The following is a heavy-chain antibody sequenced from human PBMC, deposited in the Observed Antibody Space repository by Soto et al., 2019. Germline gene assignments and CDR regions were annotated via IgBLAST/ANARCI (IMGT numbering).Heavy chain of an antibody. V-gene: IGHV3-23*01. CDR3: AKDFDYSNVGGNY. Sequence: EVQLLESGGGLVQPGGSLRLSCAASGFTFSSYAMSWVRQAPGKGLEWVSVISGSGGSTYYADSVKGRFTISRDNSKNTLYLQMNSLRAEDTAVYYCAKDFDYSNVGGNYWGQGTLVTVSS. J-gene: IGHJ4*02. CDR2: ISGSGGST. D-gene: IGHD4-4*01. CDR1: GFTFSSYA.